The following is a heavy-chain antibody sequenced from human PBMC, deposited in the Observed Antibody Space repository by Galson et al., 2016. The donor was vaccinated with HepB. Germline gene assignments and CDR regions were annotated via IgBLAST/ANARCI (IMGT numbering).Heavy chain of an antibody. Sequence: SLRLSCAASGFSFSDYYMSWVRQAPGKGPEWISFIGAGSRDTNYADSVRGRFTVSRDNANNQLYLQMNSLRAEDAAIYYCTRGPCRSTNCPTSYYGMDVWGQGASVTVSS. CDR3: TRGPCRSTNCPTSYYGMDV. CDR2: IGAGSRDT. CDR1: GFSFSDYY. D-gene: IGHD1-1*01. J-gene: IGHJ6*02. V-gene: IGHV3-11*06.